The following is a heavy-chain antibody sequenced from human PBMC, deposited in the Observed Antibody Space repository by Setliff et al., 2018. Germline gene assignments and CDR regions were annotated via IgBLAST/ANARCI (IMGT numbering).Heavy chain of an antibody. CDR3: TVYNTGSAKDHY. V-gene: IGHV4-34*01. Sequence: SETLSLTCAVYGGSFSTYYLIWIRQPPGKGLEWIGVISHSGSTNYNPSLKSRVTISVDTSKTQFPLNLSSVTAADTSLYYCTVYNTGSAKDHYWGQGTPVTVSS. CDR2: ISHSGST. D-gene: IGHD2-8*02. CDR1: GGSFSTYY. J-gene: IGHJ4*02.